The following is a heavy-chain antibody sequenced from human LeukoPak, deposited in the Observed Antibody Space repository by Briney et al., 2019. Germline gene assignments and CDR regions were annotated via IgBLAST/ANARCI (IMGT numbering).Heavy chain of an antibody. D-gene: IGHD6-13*01. CDR1: GGSFSGYY. CDR2: IYYSGST. CDR3: ARDCASSWPPFDP. Sequence: SETLSLTCAVYGGSFSGYYWSWIRQPPGKGLEWIGSIYYSGSTYYNPSLKSRVTISVDTSKNQFSLKLSSVTAADTAVYYCARDCASSWPPFDPWGQGTLVTVSS. V-gene: IGHV4-34*01. J-gene: IGHJ5*02.